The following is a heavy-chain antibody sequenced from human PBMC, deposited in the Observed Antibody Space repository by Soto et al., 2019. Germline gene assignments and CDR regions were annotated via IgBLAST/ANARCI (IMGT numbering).Heavy chain of an antibody. CDR1: EDTFANYY. CDR2: INPSSDSK. D-gene: IGHD3-10*01. V-gene: IGHV1-46*03. CDR3: ARVKISLVRGLAS. Sequence: QVHLVQSGAEVTKPGASVQVSCKASEDTFANYYLHWLRQAPGHGLECRGVINPSSDSKTDAQKIQGRVTMASDTSARTVTMELSSLRSEDTAIYFCARVKISLVRGLASWGQGTLVIASS. J-gene: IGHJ5*02.